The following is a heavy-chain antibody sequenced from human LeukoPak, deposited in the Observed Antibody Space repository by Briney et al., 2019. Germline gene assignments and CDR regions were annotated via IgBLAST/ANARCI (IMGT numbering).Heavy chain of an antibody. Sequence: GGSLRLSCAASGFTFSSYEMNWVRQAPGKGLEWVSSISSSSTYINYADSVKGRFTISRDNAKNSLYLQMNSLRAEDTAVYYCAKVRFGVMARYYFDYWGQGTLVTVSS. V-gene: IGHV3-21*04. CDR3: AKVRFGVMARYYFDY. D-gene: IGHD3-10*01. J-gene: IGHJ4*02. CDR2: ISSSSTYI. CDR1: GFTFSSYE.